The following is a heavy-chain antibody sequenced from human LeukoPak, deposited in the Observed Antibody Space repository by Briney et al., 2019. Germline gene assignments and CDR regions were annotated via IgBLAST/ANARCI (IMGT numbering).Heavy chain of an antibody. CDR1: GFTFSSYS. D-gene: IGHD1-26*01. CDR3: AKGEYSGSYYSASPPY. Sequence: PGGSLRLSCAASGFTFSSYSMNWVRQAPGKGLEWVSSIDFTSRYIYNADSVKGRFTTSRDNAKNSLDLQMNSLKVEDTALYYCAKGEYSGSYYSASPPYWGQGTLVTVSS. CDR2: IDFTSRYI. V-gene: IGHV3-21*04. J-gene: IGHJ4*02.